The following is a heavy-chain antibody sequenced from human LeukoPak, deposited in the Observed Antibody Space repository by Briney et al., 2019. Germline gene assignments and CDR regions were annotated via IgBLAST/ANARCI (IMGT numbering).Heavy chain of an antibody. Sequence: ASETLSLTCTVSGGSVSSSSYYWSWIRQPPGKGLEWIGYIYYSGSTNYNPSLKSRVTTSIDTSKNQFSLKPSSVTAADTAVYYCARGPSQVIIPDYWGQGTLVTVSS. V-gene: IGHV4-61*01. CDR2: IYYSGST. CDR3: ARGPSQVIIPDY. D-gene: IGHD2-21*01. J-gene: IGHJ4*02. CDR1: GGSVSSSSYY.